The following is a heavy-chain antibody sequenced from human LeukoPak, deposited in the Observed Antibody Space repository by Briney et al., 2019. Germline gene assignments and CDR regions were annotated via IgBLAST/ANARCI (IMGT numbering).Heavy chain of an antibody. CDR3: AKRGYNWNDVVDF. D-gene: IGHD1-1*01. V-gene: IGHV3-73*01. CDR1: GFTFSGSV. CDR2: IRSKADNDAT. J-gene: IGHJ4*02. Sequence: GGSLRLSCAASGFTFSGSVLLWVRQASGRGLEWVGRIRSKADNDATAYAASVKGRFTISRDDSRNTAYLQMNSLKTEDAAMYYCAKRGYNWNDVVDFWGQGTLVTVSS.